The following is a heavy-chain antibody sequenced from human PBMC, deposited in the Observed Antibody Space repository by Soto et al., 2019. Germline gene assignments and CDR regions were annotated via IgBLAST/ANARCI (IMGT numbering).Heavy chain of an antibody. D-gene: IGHD3-10*01. J-gene: IGHJ6*02. CDR1: GFTFSSYG. Sequence: PGGSLRLSCAASGFTFSSYGRHWVRQPPGKGLEWVAVISYDGSNKYYADSVKGRFTISRDNSKNTLYLQMNSLRDEDTAVYYCAKDLTVVRGLIYYGMDVWGQGTTVTVSS. V-gene: IGHV3-30*18. CDR3: AKDLTVVRGLIYYGMDV. CDR2: ISYDGSNK.